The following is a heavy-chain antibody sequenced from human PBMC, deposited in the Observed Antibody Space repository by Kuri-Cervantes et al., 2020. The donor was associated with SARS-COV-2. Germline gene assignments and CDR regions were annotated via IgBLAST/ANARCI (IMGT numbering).Heavy chain of an antibody. CDR2: INHSGST. CDR1: GELFSGYY. Sequence: SETLSLTCAVSGELFSGYYWSWIRQSPGKGLEWIGEINHSGSTNYNPSLKSRVIILVDKSQKQFSVRLSSVTAADTAVYYCARTYGLLRYVYYMDVWGKGTTVTVSS. V-gene: IGHV4-34*01. D-gene: IGHD3-9*01. J-gene: IGHJ6*03. CDR3: ARTYGLLRYVYYMDV.